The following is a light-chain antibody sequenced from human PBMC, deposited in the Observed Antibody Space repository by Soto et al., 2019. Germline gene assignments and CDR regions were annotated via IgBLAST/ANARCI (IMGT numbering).Light chain of an antibody. CDR2: EVS. CDR1: GSDVGRYNY. Sequence: QSVLTQPASVSGSPGQSITISCTGTGSDVGRYNYVSWYQHHPGKAPRVMIYEVSNRPSGVSNRFSGSKSGNTASLTISGLQAEDEADYYCSSFTSTTTPWVFGGGTKLTVL. V-gene: IGLV2-14*01. CDR3: SSFTSTTTPWV. J-gene: IGLJ3*02.